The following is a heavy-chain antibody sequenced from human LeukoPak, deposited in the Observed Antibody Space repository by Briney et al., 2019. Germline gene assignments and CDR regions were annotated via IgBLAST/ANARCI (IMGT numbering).Heavy chain of an antibody. V-gene: IGHV3-21*01. Sequence: GESLRLSCAASGLTFSSYSMNWVRQAPGKGLEWVSLISSSSRFIFYGDSVKGRFTISRDNAKKSLYLQMNSLRAEDTAVYYCARAVYCSGGGCFWYFDLWGRGTLVTVSS. CDR2: ISSSSRFI. CDR3: ARAVYCSGGGCFWYFDL. CDR1: GLTFSSYS. J-gene: IGHJ2*01. D-gene: IGHD2-15*01.